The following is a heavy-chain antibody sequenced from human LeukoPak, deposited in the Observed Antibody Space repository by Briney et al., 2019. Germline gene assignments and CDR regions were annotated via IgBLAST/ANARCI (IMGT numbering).Heavy chain of an antibody. Sequence: PSETLSPTCTVSGGSISSGGYYWSWIRQHPGKGLEWIGYIYYSGSTYYNPSLKSRVTISVDTSKNQFSLKLSSVTAADTAVYYCARGRLNERSGWFAFDYWGQGTLVTVSS. D-gene: IGHD6-19*01. CDR1: GGSISSGGYY. CDR2: IYYSGST. CDR3: ARGRLNERSGWFAFDY. V-gene: IGHV4-31*03. J-gene: IGHJ4*02.